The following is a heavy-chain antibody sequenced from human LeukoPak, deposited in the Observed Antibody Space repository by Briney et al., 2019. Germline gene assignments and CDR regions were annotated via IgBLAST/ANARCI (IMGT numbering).Heavy chain of an antibody. CDR3: ARGGAARLHFQN. Sequence: SETLSLTCTVSGGSISSYYLNWLRQPPGKGLEWIGYIYHSGSTNYNPSLQSRVTISVDTSKNQFSLNLNSVTAADTAVYYCARGGAARLHFQNWGQGTLVTVSS. J-gene: IGHJ1*01. CDR2: IYHSGST. CDR1: GGSISSYY. D-gene: IGHD6-6*01. V-gene: IGHV4-59*01.